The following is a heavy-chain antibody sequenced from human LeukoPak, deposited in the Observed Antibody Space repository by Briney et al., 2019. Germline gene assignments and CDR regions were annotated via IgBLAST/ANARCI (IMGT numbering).Heavy chain of an antibody. D-gene: IGHD6-19*01. CDR2: IWYDGSNK. Sequence: GGSLRLSCAASGFTFSSYGMHWVRQAPGKGLEWVAVIWYDGSNKYYADSVKGRFTISRDNSKSTLYLQMNSLRAEDTAVYYCARDISWGQWLVLAYWGQGTLVTVSS. J-gene: IGHJ4*02. V-gene: IGHV3-33*01. CDR1: GFTFSSYG. CDR3: ARDISWGQWLVLAY.